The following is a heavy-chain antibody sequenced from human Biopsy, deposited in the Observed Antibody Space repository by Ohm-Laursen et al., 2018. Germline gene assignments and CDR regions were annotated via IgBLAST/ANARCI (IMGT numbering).Heavy chain of an antibody. D-gene: IGHD3-16*01. J-gene: IGHJ4*02. CDR2: IYYTGST. Sequence: TLSLTCVVSGGSFSGYYWTWIRQSPGKGLEWIGYIYYTGSTNYNPSVKSRVTISVDTSKNQFSLKLNSVTAADTAVYFCARDSRGGHLNTTLITGKNLDSWGQGILVTVSS. V-gene: IGHV4-59*01. CDR3: ARDSRGGHLNTTLITGKNLDS. CDR1: GGSFSGYY.